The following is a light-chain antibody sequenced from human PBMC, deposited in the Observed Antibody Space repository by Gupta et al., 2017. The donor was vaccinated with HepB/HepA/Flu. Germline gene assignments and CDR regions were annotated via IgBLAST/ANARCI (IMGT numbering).Light chain of an antibody. Sequence: QSALTQPASVSGSPGQSITISCTGTSSDVGSYNLVSWYQQHPGKAPKLMIYEVSKRPSGVSNRFSGSKSGHTASLTISGLQAEDEADYYCCSYAGSSPYVFGTGTKVTVL. CDR2: EVS. V-gene: IGLV2-23*02. CDR3: CSYAGSSPYV. CDR1: SSDVGSYNL. J-gene: IGLJ1*01.